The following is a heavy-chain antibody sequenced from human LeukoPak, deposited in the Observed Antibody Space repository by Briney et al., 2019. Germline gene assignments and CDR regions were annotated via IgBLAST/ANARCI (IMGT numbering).Heavy chain of an antibody. Sequence: SETLSLTCTASGGSISSGSYYWSWIRQPPGKGLEWIGYIYYSGSTNYNPSLKSRVTISVDTSKNQFSLKLSSVTAADTAVYYCARGPTGTTSSFDYWGQGTLVTVSS. CDR1: GGSISSGSYY. V-gene: IGHV4-61*01. J-gene: IGHJ4*02. CDR2: IYYSGST. CDR3: ARGPTGTTSSFDY. D-gene: IGHD1-1*01.